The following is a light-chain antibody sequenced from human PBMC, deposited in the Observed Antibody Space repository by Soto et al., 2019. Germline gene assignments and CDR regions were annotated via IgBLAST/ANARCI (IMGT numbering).Light chain of an antibody. CDR1: SSDVGAYNY. V-gene: IGLV2-14*01. CDR2: DVS. CDR3: KSYTTTSTYV. Sequence: QSALTQPASVSGSPGQSIAISCTGTSSDVGAYNYVSWYQQPPGKAPKLMIYDVSNRPSGVSDRFSDSKSGNTASLTISGLQTEDEADYYCKSYTTTSTYVFGTGTKLTVL. J-gene: IGLJ1*01.